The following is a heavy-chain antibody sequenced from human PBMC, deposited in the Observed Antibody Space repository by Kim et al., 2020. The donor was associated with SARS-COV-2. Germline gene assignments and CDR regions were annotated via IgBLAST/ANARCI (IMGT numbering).Heavy chain of an antibody. V-gene: IGHV3-11*05. J-gene: IGHJ4*02. Sequence: DDSVKGRLTISRDNAKNSLYLQMNSLRAEDTAVYYCARDSSAAADHWGQGTLVTVSS. CDR3: ARDSSAAADH. D-gene: IGHD6-13*01.